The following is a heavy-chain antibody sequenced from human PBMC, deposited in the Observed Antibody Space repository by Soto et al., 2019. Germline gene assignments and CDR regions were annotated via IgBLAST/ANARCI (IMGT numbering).Heavy chain of an antibody. CDR2: IIPIFGTA. V-gene: IGHV1-69*12. CDR3: ARAPPPYDSSGPHWGWFAP. D-gene: IGHD3-22*01. CDR1: GGTFSSYA. Sequence: QVQLVQSGAEVKKPGSSVKVSCKASGGTFSSYAISWVRQAPGQGLEWMGGIIPIFGTANYAQKFQGRVTITADEXXSXAXTELSSLRSEDTAVYYCARAPPPYDSSGPHWGWFAPWGQGTLVTVSS. J-gene: IGHJ5*02.